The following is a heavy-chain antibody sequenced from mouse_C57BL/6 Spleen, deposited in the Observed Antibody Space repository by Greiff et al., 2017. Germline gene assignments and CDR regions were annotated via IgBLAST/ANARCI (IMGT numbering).Heavy chain of an antibody. J-gene: IGHJ2*01. CDR2: IHPSDSDT. D-gene: IGHD1-1*01. CDR3: AIGITTVVAFDY. Sequence: VQLQQPGAELVKPGASVKVSCKASGYTFTSYWMHWVKQRPGQGLEWIGRIHPSDSDTNYNQKVKGKATLTVDKSSSTAYMQLSSLTSEDSAVYDCAIGITTVVAFDYWGQGTTLTVSS. V-gene: IGHV1-74*01. CDR1: GYTFTSYW.